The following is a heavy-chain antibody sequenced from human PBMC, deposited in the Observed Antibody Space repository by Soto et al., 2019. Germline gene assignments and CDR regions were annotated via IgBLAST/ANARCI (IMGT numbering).Heavy chain of an antibody. CDR2: IYPGDSDT. D-gene: IGHD5-12*01. Sequence: PGESLKISCKGSGYSFTSYWIGWVRQMPGKGLEWMGIIYPGDSDTRYSPSFQGQVTISADKSISTAYLQWSSLMASYTAMYYGASRSGWEMATIEGGFDYLGQGTLVTVSS. CDR3: ASRSGWEMATIEGGFDY. J-gene: IGHJ4*02. V-gene: IGHV5-51*01. CDR1: GYSFTSYW.